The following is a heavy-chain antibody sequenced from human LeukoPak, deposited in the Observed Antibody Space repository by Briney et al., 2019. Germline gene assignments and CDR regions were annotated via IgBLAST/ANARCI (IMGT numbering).Heavy chain of an antibody. Sequence: SETLSLTCAVYGGSFSGYYWSWIRQPPGKGLEWIGEINHSGSTYYNPSLKSRVTISVDTSKNQFSLKLNSVTAADTAVYYCARYGSSWDLDYWGQGTLVTVSS. CDR3: ARYGSSWDLDY. CDR2: INHSGST. V-gene: IGHV4-34*01. D-gene: IGHD6-13*01. CDR1: GGSFSGYY. J-gene: IGHJ4*02.